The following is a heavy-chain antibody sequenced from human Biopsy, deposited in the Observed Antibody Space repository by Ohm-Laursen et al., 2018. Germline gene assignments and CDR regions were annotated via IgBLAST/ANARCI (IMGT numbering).Heavy chain of an antibody. CDR2: IKWNSGKI. V-gene: IGHV3-9*01. CDR3: ARDTGTMVRGVLDQ. J-gene: IGHJ4*02. CDR1: GFNLGDYA. Sequence: RSLRLSCAATGFNLGDYAMHWVRQVPGKGLEWVSGIKWNSGKIDYADSVKGRFTISRDNAKNSLYPHMNSLRTEDSAFYYCARDTGTMVRGVLDQWGQGTQVTVSS. D-gene: IGHD3-10*01.